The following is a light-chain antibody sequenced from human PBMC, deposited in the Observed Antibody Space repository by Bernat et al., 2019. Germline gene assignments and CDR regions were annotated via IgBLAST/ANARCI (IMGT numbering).Light chain of an antibody. CDR1: SSDVGGYNY. CDR2: DVN. J-gene: IGLJ3*02. Sequence: QSALTQPRSVSGSPGQSVTISCTGTSSDVGGYNYVSWYQQHPGKAPKLMIYDVNKRPSGVPDRFSGSKSGNTASLTISELQAEDEADYYCCAYAGNSAWVFGGGTKVTVL. CDR3: CAYAGNSAWV. V-gene: IGLV2-11*01.